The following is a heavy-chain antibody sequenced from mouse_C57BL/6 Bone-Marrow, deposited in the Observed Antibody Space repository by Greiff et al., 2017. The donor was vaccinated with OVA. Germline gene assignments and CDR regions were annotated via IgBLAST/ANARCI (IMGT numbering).Heavy chain of an antibody. CDR3: ARDYYGSSLDAMEY. CDR2: IFPGDGDT. CDR1: GYAFSSSW. V-gene: IGHV1-82*01. J-gene: IGHJ4*01. D-gene: IGHD1-1*01. Sequence: QVQLKESGPELVKPGASVKISCKASGYAFSSSWMNWVKQRPGKGLEWIGRIFPGDGDTNYNGKFKGKATLTADKSSSTAYMQLSSLTSEDSAVYFCARDYYGSSLDAMEYWGQRTSVTGAS.